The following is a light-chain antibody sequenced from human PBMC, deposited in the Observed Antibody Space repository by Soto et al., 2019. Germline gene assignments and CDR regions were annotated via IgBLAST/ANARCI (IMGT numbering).Light chain of an antibody. CDR3: QTWGTGTWV. J-gene: IGLJ2*01. CDR2: VNNDGSQ. V-gene: IGLV4-69*01. CDR1: SGHSSYA. Sequence: QPVLTQSPSASASLGASVKLTCTLASGHSSYAIAWHQQQPEKGPRYLMKVNNDGSQTKGNEIPDRFSGSSSGAERYLTISSLQSEDEADYYCQTWGTGTWVFGGGTKLTVL.